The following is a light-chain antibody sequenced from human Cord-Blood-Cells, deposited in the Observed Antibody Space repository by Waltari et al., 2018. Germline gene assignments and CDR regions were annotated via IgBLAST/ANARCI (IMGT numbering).Light chain of an antibody. Sequence: QSALTQPASVSGSPGQSITISCTGTSSDVGSYNLFSWYQQHPGKAPKLMIYEGSKRPSGVSNRFSGSKSGNTASLTISGLQAEDEADYYCCSCAGSSTLVFGGGTKLTVL. CDR3: CSCAGSSTLV. CDR1: SSDVGSYNL. CDR2: EGS. V-gene: IGLV2-23*01. J-gene: IGLJ2*01.